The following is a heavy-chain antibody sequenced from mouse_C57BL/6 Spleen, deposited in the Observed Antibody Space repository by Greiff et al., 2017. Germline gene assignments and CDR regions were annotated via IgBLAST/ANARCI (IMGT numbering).Heavy chain of an antibody. CDR2: IDPNSGGT. Sequence: QVQLQQPGAELVKPGASVKLSCKASGYTFTSYWMHWVKQRPGRGLEWIGRIDPNSGGTKYNEKFKSKATLTVDKPSSTAYMQLSSLTSEDSAVYYCARGTRITTVVALYAMDYWGQGTSVTVSS. CDR1: GYTFTSYW. J-gene: IGHJ4*01. D-gene: IGHD1-1*01. CDR3: ARGTRITTVVALYAMDY. V-gene: IGHV1-72*01.